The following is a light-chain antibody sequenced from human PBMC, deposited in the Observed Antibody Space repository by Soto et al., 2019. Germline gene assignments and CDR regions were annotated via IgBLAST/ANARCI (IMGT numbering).Light chain of an antibody. CDR2: LEGSGSY. V-gene: IGLV4-60*02. J-gene: IGLJ2*01. Sequence: QSVLTQSSSASASLGSSVTLTCTLSSGHSSYIIAWHQQQPGKAPRYLMKLEGSGSYNKGSGGPDRFSGSSSGADRYLTISDLHVEDEYDYYCETWDSNTRVFGGGTKLTVL. CDR3: ETWDSNTRV. CDR1: SGHSSYI.